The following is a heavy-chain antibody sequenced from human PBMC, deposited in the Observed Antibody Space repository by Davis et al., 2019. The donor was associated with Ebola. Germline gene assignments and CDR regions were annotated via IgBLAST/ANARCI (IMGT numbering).Heavy chain of an antibody. V-gene: IGHV3-23*01. J-gene: IGHJ4*02. Sequence: PGGSLRLSCVASGFTFSSYGMSWVRQAPGKGLEWVAIISGSGGSTHYVDSVKGRFTISRDNSKNSLYLQMNSLRAEDTAVYYCAKDSSHVSGRVPLDSWGQGTLVTVSS. CDR1: GFTFSSYG. D-gene: IGHD3/OR15-3a*01. CDR2: ISGSGGST. CDR3: AKDSSHVSGRVPLDS.